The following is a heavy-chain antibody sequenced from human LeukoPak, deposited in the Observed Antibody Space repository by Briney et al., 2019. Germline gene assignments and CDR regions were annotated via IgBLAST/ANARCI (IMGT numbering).Heavy chain of an antibody. V-gene: IGHV6-1*01. CDR3: ARVSYSGSHLDY. Sequence: SQTLSLTCAISGDSVSSNTAAWNWIRQSPSRGLEWLGRIYYRSQYYTDYAVSVKSRITINPDTSKNQFSLKLSSVTAADTAVYYCARVSYSGSHLDYWGQGTLVTVSS. J-gene: IGHJ4*02. CDR2: IYYRSQYYT. D-gene: IGHD1-26*01. CDR1: GDSVSSNTAA.